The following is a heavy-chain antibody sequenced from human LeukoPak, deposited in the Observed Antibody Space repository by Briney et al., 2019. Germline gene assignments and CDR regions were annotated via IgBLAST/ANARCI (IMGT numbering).Heavy chain of an antibody. CDR1: GFTFDDYG. CDR3: ARSTGDCSSTSCYRNAFDI. V-gene: IGHV3-20*04. CDR2: INWTGGST. J-gene: IGHJ3*02. Sequence: PGGYLRLSCAASGFTFDDYGMSWVRQAPGKRQEWVSGINWTGGSTGYADSVKGRFTISRDNAKNSLYLQMNSLRGEATAFYYCARSTGDCSSTSCYRNAFDIWGQGTMVTVSS. D-gene: IGHD2-2*02.